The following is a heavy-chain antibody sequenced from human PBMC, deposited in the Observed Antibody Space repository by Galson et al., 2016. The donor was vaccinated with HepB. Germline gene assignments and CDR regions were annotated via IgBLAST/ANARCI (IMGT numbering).Heavy chain of an antibody. CDR3: ARQRGAALVTGFDY. D-gene: IGHD5-18*01. V-gene: IGHV5-51*01. J-gene: IGHJ4*02. CDR1: GYSFTRHW. Sequence: QSGAEVKKSGESLKISCKGSGYSFTRHWIGWVRQMPGKGLEWMGIIYPGESDTSYSPSYQGQVTISADKSISTAYLQWSSLKASDSAMYYCARQRGAALVTGFDYWGQGTLVTVSS. CDR2: IYPGESDT.